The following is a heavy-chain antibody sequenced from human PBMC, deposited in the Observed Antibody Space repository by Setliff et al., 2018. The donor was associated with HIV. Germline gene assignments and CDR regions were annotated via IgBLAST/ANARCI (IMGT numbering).Heavy chain of an antibody. V-gene: IGHV4-39*01. D-gene: IGHD3-10*01. J-gene: IGHJ4*02. Sequence: SETLSLTCNVSGDSIGTGTHYWAWIRQPPGKGLEWIGSLYGHSSTYYTKSLRGQVTISADTSKNQFSLRLSSVTALDTAVYYCSRLYGSGHYFAFDFWGQGALVTVSS. CDR1: GDSIGTGTHY. CDR3: SRLYGSGHYFAFDF. CDR2: LYGHSST.